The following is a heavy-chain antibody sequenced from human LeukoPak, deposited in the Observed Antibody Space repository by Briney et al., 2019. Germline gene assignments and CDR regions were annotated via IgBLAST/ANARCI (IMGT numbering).Heavy chain of an antibody. J-gene: IGHJ4*02. CDR2: IYYSGST. V-gene: IGHV4-31*03. CDR3: ARHHRGRLGDMFDY. Sequence: PSQTLSLTCTVSGGSISSGGYYWSWIRQHPGKGLEWIGYIYYSGSTYYNPSLKSRVTISVDTSKNQFSLKLSSVTAADTAVYYCARHHRGRLGDMFDYWGQGTLVTVSS. D-gene: IGHD2-15*01. CDR1: GGSISSGGYY.